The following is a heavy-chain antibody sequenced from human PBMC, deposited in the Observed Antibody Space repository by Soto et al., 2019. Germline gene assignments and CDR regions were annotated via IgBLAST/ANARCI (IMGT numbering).Heavy chain of an antibody. Sequence: SETLSLTSTVSGGSINSNNYYWAWIRQPPGKGLAWIASIYYDGRTYYTPSLKSRVTISIDTSKNQFSLRLRSVTAADTAIYYCAKVVVAATRHTDFDSWVQGTLVTVYS. J-gene: IGHJ4*02. CDR3: AKVVVAATRHTDFDS. D-gene: IGHD2-15*01. V-gene: IGHV4-39*01. CDR1: GGSINSNNYY. CDR2: IYYDGRT.